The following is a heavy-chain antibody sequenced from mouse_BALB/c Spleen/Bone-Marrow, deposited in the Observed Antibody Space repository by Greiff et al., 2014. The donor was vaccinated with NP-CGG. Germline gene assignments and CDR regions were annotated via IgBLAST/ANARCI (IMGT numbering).Heavy chain of an antibody. CDR1: GYTFTNYW. V-gene: IGHV1-7*01. CDR2: INPSTGYT. Sequence: VQLQQSGAELAKPGASVKMSCKASGYTFTNYWMHWVKQRPGQGLEWIGYINPSTGYTEYNQKFKDKATLTADKSSSTAYMQLSSLTSEDSAFYYCARIYYYGRDYWGQGTSLTVSS. D-gene: IGHD1-1*01. J-gene: IGHJ2*02. CDR3: ARIYYYGRDY.